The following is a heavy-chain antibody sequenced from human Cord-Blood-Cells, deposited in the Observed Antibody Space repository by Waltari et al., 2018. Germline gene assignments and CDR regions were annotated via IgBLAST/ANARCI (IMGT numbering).Heavy chain of an antibody. CDR3: AKMGSTVLNWFDP. V-gene: IGHV3-30*02. J-gene: IGHJ5*02. CDR2: IRYDGSNK. D-gene: IGHD4-17*01. Sequence: QVQLVESGGGVVQPGGSLRLSCAASGFTFSSYGMPWVRQAPGKGLAWVAFIRYDGSNKYYADSVKGRFTISRDNSKNTLYLQMNSLRAEDTAVYYCAKMGSTVLNWFDPWGQGTLVTVSS. CDR1: GFTFSSYG.